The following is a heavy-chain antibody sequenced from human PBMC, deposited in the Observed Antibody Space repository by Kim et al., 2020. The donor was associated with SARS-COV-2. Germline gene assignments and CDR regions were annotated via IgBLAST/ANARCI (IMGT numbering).Heavy chain of an antibody. CDR3: ARGSIPWEYSYGYGYYGMDV. CDR1: GGSISSSSYY. V-gene: IGHV4-39*01. Sequence: SETLSLTCTVSGGSISSSSYYWGWIRQPPGKGLEWIGSIYYSGSTYYNPSLKSRVTISVDTSKNQFSLKLSSVTAADTAVYYCARGSIPWEYSYGYGYYGMDVWGQGTTVTVSS. D-gene: IGHD5-18*01. J-gene: IGHJ6*02. CDR2: IYYSGST.